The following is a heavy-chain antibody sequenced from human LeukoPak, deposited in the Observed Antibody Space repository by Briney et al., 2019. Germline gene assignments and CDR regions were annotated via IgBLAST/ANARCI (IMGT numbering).Heavy chain of an antibody. D-gene: IGHD4-17*01. CDR1: GGTFSSYA. CDR3: AHRPVYSGCVHRNYGDFGLYFDY. J-gene: IGHJ4*02. CDR2: IIPIFGTA. V-gene: IGHV1-69*13. Sequence: ASVKVSCKASGGTFSSYAISWVRQAPGQGLEWMGGIIPIFGTANYAQMFQGRVTITADEPTSTAYMDHSNLRSEDTVLYCFAHRPVYSGCVHRNYGDFGLYFDYWGQGTLVTVSS.